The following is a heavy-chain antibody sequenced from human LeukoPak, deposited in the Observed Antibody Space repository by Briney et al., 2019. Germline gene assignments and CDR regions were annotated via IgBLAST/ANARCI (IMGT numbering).Heavy chain of an antibody. J-gene: IGHJ6*02. Sequence: PGGSLRLSCAASGFTFDDYAMHWVRQAPGKGLEWVSGISWNSGSMDYADSVKGRFTISRDNAKNSLYLQMNSLRAEDTALYYCAREFRYGSGSYSRYYGMDVWGQGTTVTVSS. CDR1: GFTFDDYA. CDR2: ISWNSGSM. CDR3: AREFRYGSGSYSRYYGMDV. D-gene: IGHD3-10*01. V-gene: IGHV3-9*01.